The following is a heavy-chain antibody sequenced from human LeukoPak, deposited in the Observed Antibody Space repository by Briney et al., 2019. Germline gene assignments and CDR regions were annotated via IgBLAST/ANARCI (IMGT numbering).Heavy chain of an antibody. J-gene: IGHJ4*02. V-gene: IGHV3-48*01. CDR1: GFTFSSYS. CDR3: ARDYRMTKRGYFDY. Sequence: GGSLRLSCAASGFTFSSYSMNCVRQAPGKGLEWGSYISISSSIIYYADSVKCRFTISRDNAKNSLYLQMNSLRAEDTAVYYCARDYRMTKRGYFDYWGQGTLVTVSS. CDR2: ISISSSII. D-gene: IGHD4-11*01.